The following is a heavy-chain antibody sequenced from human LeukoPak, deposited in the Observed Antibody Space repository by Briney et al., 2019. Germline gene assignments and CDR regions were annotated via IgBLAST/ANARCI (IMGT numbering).Heavy chain of an antibody. CDR2: INPNTGET. CDR1: GYTFTGYY. CDR3: ASYPRYSSTPPFDY. V-gene: IGHV1-2*02. J-gene: IGHJ4*02. D-gene: IGHD2-2*01. Sequence: ASVKVSCKASGYTFTGYYMHWVRQAPGQGLEWMGWINPNTGETSSAQKFQGRVTMTRDTTINTAYMELTRLTSDDTAVYYCASYPRYSSTPPFDYWGQGTLVTVS.